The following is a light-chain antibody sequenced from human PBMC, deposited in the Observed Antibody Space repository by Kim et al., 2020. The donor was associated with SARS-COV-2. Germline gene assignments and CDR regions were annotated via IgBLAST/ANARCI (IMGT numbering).Light chain of an antibody. V-gene: IGLV3-1*01. CDR2: QDS. J-gene: IGLJ1*01. CDR1: KLGDKY. Sequence: SYELTQPPSVSVSPGQTASITCFGDKLGDKYACWYQQKPGQSPVLVIYQDSKRPSGIPERFSGSNSGNTATLTISGTQAMDEADYYCQAWDSSTAVFGTGTKVTVL. CDR3: QAWDSSTAV.